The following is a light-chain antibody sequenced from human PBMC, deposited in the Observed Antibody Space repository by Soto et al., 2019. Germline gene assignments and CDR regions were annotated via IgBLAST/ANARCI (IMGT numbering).Light chain of an antibody. CDR3: QQYDTWWT. V-gene: IGKV3-15*01. CDR1: QNVTRS. CDR2: DAS. J-gene: IGKJ1*01. Sequence: EIVVTQSPATLSVSPGDRATLSCTASQNVTRSLAWYLQKPGQTPRLLIYDASSRAAGIPDRFNGGGSGTEFTLTISSLQSEDFALYFCQQYDTWWTFGQGTRV.